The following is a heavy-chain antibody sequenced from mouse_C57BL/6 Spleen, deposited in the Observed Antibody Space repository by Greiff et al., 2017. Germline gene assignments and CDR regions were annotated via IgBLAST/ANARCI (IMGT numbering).Heavy chain of an antibody. CDR3: VRHPYYYGDYYAMDY. Sequence: EVKVIESGGGLVQPKGSLKLSCAASGFSFNTYAMNWVRQAPGKGLEWVARIRSKSNNYATYYADSVKDRFTISRDDSESMLYLQMNNLKTEDTAMYYCVRHPYYYGDYYAMDYWGQGTSVTVSS. D-gene: IGHD1-1*01. V-gene: IGHV10-1*01. CDR1: GFSFNTYA. CDR2: IRSKSNNYAT. J-gene: IGHJ4*01.